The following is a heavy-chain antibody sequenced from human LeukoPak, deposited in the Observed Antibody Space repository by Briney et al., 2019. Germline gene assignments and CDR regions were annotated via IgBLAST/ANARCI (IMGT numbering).Heavy chain of an antibody. CDR1: GFTFSSYA. J-gene: IGHJ4*02. CDR2: ISGSGGST. V-gene: IGHV3-23*01. CDR3: AKIYNWNYAPEHYFDY. D-gene: IGHD1-7*01. Sequence: PGGSLRLSCAASGFTFSSYAMSWVRQAPGKGLEWVSGISGSGGSTYYADSVKGRFTISRDNSKNTLYLQMNSLRAEDTAVYYCAKIYNWNYAPEHYFDYWGQGTLVTVSS.